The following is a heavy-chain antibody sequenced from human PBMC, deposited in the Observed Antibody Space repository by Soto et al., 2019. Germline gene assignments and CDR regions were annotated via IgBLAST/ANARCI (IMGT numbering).Heavy chain of an antibody. V-gene: IGHV3-73*01. CDR1: GFTFSVSA. Sequence: VPLEESGGGLVQPGGSLKLSCAASGFTFSVSAIHWVRQASGKGLEWVGRIRNKAGNYATAYAASVKGRFTISRDDSKNTTYLQISSRKTEDTAVYYCTRHRILWANDMTTAISNDGFDIWGQGTMVTVSA. D-gene: IGHD3-9*01. J-gene: IGHJ3*02. CDR3: TRHRILWANDMTTAISNDGFDI. CDR2: IRNKAGNYAT.